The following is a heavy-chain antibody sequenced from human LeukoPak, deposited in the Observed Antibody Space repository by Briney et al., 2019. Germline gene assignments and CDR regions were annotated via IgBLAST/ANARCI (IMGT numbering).Heavy chain of an antibody. CDR1: GFTFSSYA. J-gene: IGHJ4*02. Sequence: PGGSLRLSCAASGFTFSSYAMHWVRQAPGKGLEWVAVISYDGSNKYYADSVEGRFTISRDNSKNTLYLQMNSLRAEDTAVYYCARGPETWSHYFDYWGQGTLVTVSS. V-gene: IGHV3-30-3*01. CDR2: ISYDGSNK. CDR3: ARGPETWSHYFDY. D-gene: IGHD2-15*01.